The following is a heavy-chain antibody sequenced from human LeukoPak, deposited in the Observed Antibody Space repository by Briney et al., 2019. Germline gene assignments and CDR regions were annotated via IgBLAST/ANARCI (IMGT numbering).Heavy chain of an antibody. CDR1: GGSFSGYY. D-gene: IGHD3-22*01. CDR2: INHSGST. J-gene: IGHJ4*02. CDR3: ARAGYDSSGHFDY. V-gene: IGHV4-34*01. Sequence: SERLSLTCAVYGGSFSGYYWSWIRQPPGKGLEWIGEINHSGSTNYNPSLKSRVTISVDTSKNQFSLKLSSVTAADTAVYYCARAGYDSSGHFDYWGQGTLVTVSS.